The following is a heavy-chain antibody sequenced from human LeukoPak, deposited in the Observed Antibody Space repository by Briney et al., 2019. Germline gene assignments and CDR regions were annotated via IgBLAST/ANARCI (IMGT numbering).Heavy chain of an antibody. J-gene: IGHJ4*02. Sequence: SETLSLTCTVSGGSISSYYWSWIRQPPGKGLEWIGYIYYSGSTNYNPSLRSRVTISVDTSKNQLSLKLSSVTAADTAVYYCARGVEMAAYYFDYWGQGTLVTVSS. CDR1: GGSISSYY. CDR3: ARGVEMAAYYFDY. V-gene: IGHV4-59*12. CDR2: IYYSGST. D-gene: IGHD5-24*01.